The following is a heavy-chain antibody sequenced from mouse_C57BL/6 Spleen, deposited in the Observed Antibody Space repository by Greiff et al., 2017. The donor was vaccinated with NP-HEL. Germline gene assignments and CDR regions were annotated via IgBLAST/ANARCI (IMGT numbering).Heavy chain of an antibody. Sequence: DVKLVESGGGLVQPGGSLSLSCAASGFTFTDYYMSWVRQPPGKALEWLGFIRNKANGYTTEYSASVKGRFTISRDNSQSILYLQMNALRAEDSATYYCARYGLLREDYYAMDYWGQGTSVTVSS. V-gene: IGHV7-3*01. CDR2: IRNKANGYTT. CDR1: GFTFTDYY. D-gene: IGHD1-1*01. CDR3: ARYGLLREDYYAMDY. J-gene: IGHJ4*01.